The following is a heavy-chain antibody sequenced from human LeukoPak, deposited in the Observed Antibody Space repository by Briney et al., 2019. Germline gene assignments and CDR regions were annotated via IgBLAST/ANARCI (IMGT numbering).Heavy chain of an antibody. CDR3: ARLPLTTVYYFDY. D-gene: IGHD4-17*01. J-gene: IGHJ4*02. CDR2: IYPGDSDT. V-gene: IGHV5-51*01. CDR1: GYRFTSDW. Sequence: GESLKISCKGSGYRFTSDWIGWVRQMPGKGLEWMGIIYPGDSDTRYSPSFQGQVTISADKSVNTAYLQWSSLKASDTAMYYCARLPLTTVYYFDYWGQGTLVTVSS.